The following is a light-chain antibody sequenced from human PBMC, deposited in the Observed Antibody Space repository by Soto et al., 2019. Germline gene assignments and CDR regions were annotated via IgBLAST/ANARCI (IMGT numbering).Light chain of an antibody. J-gene: IGKJ1*01. CDR2: DTS. CDR3: QQYSNWPQT. CDR1: QSVSSN. Sequence: EIVMTQSPATLSVSPGERATLSCRASQSVSSNLAWYQQKPGQAPRFLIYDTSTRATGIPARFSGSGSGTEFTLTISSLQSEDFAVYYCQQYSNWPQTFGQGTKVEIK. V-gene: IGKV3-15*01.